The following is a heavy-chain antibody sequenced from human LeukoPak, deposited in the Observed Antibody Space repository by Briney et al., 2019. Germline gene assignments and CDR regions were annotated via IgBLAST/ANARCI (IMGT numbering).Heavy chain of an antibody. D-gene: IGHD4-17*01. CDR2: ISAYNGNT. J-gene: IGHJ4*02. CDR3: TRITHRDGDHLDY. Sequence: ASVKVSCKASGYTFTSYRISWVRQAPGQGLEWMGWISAYNGNTNYVQNFQGRVTMTTDTSTSTAYMELRSLRSADTAVFYCTRITHRDGDHLDYWGQGTLVTVSS. V-gene: IGHV1-18*01. CDR1: GYTFTSYR.